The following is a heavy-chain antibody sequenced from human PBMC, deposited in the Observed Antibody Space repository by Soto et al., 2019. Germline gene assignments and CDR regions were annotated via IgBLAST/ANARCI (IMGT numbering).Heavy chain of an antibody. D-gene: IGHD3-16*01. CDR1: GLRMCSSY. V-gene: IGHV4-59*01. CDR3: ASYRGALYFES. CDR2: VFYGGT. J-gene: IGHJ4*02. Sequence: HSGTLDITCAFSGLRMCSSYWSWIRQSPDKGREWLGYVFYGGTDYNPSLGGRVSMSVETSKSQFSLKLTSVTIADTAVYYCASYRGALYFESWGPGILVTVSS.